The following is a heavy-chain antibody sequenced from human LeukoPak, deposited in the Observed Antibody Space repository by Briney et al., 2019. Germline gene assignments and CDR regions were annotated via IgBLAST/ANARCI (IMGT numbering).Heavy chain of an antibody. CDR3: AKPPNGGGWLQFFDY. CDR2: ISGSGGST. Sequence: PGGTLRPSCAASGFTFSSDGMSWVRRAPGKGVEGVSGISGSGGSTYYADSVKGRFTIPRDNSKNPLYLQMNSLRAEDTAVYYCAKPPNGGGWLQFFDYWGQGTLVTVSS. J-gene: IGHJ4*02. CDR1: GFTFSSDG. V-gene: IGHV3-23*01. D-gene: IGHD5-24*01.